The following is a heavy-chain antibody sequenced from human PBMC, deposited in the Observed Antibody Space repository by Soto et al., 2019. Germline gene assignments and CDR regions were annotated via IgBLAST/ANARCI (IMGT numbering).Heavy chain of an antibody. CDR1: GGTFSTYA. V-gene: IGHV1-69*05. Sequence: QVQLVQSGAEVKKPESSVKVSCKAPGGTFSTYAISWVRQAPGQGLEWMGGIIPMFGTANYAQRFQDRVTXTXXESTNTVYMGLSSLRSEDTAVYFCASGIQLWLRRINTGYSGWGQGTLVTVSS. CDR2: IIPMFGTA. CDR3: ASGIQLWLRRINTGYSG. J-gene: IGHJ4*02. D-gene: IGHD5-18*01.